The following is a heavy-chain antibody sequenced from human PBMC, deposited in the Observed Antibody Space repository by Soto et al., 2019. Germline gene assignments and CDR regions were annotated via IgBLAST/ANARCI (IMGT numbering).Heavy chain of an antibody. J-gene: IGHJ5*02. CDR3: ARGANCSSTSCFNWFDP. Sequence: QVQLQESGPGLVKPSGTLSLTCADSSGSISSSNWWSWVRQPPGKGLEWIGEIYHSGSTNYNPSLKSRVTISVDKSKNQFSLKLSSVTAADTAVYYCARGANCSSTSCFNWFDPWGQGTLVTVSS. D-gene: IGHD2-2*01. CDR2: IYHSGST. V-gene: IGHV4-4*02. CDR1: SGSISSSNW.